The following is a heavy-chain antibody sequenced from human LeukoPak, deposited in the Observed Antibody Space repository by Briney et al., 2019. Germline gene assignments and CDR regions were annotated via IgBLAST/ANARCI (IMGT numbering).Heavy chain of an antibody. J-gene: IGHJ4*02. V-gene: IGHV3-48*03. CDR1: GFTFSSYD. CDR3: ARDRSQWLASYFFDY. D-gene: IGHD6-19*01. CDR2: ISSSGSTI. Sequence: GGSLRLSCAASGFTFSSYDMNWVRQAPGKGLEGVSHISSSGSTIYYADSVKGRFTISRDNAKNSMYLQMNSLRAEDTAVYYCARDRSQWLASYFFDYWGQGTLVTVSS.